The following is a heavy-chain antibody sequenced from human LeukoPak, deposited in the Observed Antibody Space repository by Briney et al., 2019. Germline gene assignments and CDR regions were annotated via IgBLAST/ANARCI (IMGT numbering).Heavy chain of an antibody. Sequence: GGSLRLSCAASGFTFSSYAMSWVRQAPGKGLEWVSAISGSGGSTYYADSVKGRFTISRDNSKNTLYLQTNSLRAEDTAVYYCAKDRVPEWLSLYGMDVWGQGTTVTVSS. CDR3: AKDRVPEWLSLYGMDV. CDR1: GFTFSSYA. J-gene: IGHJ6*02. D-gene: IGHD3-22*01. V-gene: IGHV3-23*01. CDR2: ISGSGGST.